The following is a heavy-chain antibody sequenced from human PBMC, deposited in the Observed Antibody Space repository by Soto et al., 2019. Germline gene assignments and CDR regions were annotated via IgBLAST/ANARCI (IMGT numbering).Heavy chain of an antibody. D-gene: IGHD1-26*01. J-gene: IGHJ4*02. CDR3: TRESTSTLGIVGAIYGDY. CDR1: GFSFSTYN. CDR2: ISSSSSTI. V-gene: IGHV3-48*02. Sequence: EVQLVESGGGLVQPGGSLRLSCAASGFSFSTYNMNWVRQAPGKGLEWVSYISSSSSTIYYADSEKGRFTISRDNAKNSLHLQMNSLRDEDTAVYYCTRESTSTLGIVGAIYGDYWGQGTLVTVSS.